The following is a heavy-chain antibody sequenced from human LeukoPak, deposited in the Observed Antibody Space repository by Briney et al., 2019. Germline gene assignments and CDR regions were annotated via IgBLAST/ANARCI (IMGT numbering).Heavy chain of an antibody. CDR1: GGTFSSYT. CDR2: INPKTGDK. D-gene: IGHD4/OR15-4a*01. V-gene: IGHV1-2*02. J-gene: IGHJ5*02. CDR3: ARAYEYGWFDP. Sequence: GASVKVSCKASGGTFSSYTISWVRQAPGQGLEWMGWINPKTGDKTYAQKFQGRVTMTWDTSITTAYMELSSLRSDDTAVYYCARAYEYGWFDPWGQGTQVTVSS.